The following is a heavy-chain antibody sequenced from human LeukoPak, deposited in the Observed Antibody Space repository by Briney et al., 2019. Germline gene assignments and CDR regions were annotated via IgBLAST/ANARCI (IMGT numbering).Heavy chain of an antibody. D-gene: IGHD3-22*01. CDR2: ISSSSSYI. CDR1: GFTFSSYS. Sequence: GGSLRLSCAASGFTFSSYSMNWVRQAPGKGLEWVASISSSSSYIYYADSVKGRFTISRDNAKNSLCLQMNSLRAEDTAVYYCARARGSGYSPSGDYWGQGTLVTVSS. CDR3: ARARGSGYSPSGDY. V-gene: IGHV3-21*01. J-gene: IGHJ4*02.